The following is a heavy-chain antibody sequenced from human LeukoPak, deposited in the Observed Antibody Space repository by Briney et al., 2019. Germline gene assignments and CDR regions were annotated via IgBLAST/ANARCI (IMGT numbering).Heavy chain of an antibody. CDR3: ARHGVEATPDYYYMDV. D-gene: IGHD1-26*01. CDR1: GYSISSGYY. J-gene: IGHJ6*03. CDR2: IYYRGST. V-gene: IGHV4-38-2*01. Sequence: KPSETLSLTCAVSGYSISSGYYWGWIRQPPGKGLEWIGSIYYRGSTYYNPSLKSRVTISVDTSKNQFSLKLSSVTAADTAVYYCARHGVEATPDYYYMDVWGKGTTVTVSS.